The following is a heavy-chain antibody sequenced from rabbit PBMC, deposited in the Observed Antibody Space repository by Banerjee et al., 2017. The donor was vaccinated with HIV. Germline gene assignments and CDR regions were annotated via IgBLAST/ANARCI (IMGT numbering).Heavy chain of an antibody. CDR1: GFDFSASYW. V-gene: IGHV1S40*01. CDR3: TRDMTGYTDYGPL. CDR2: IVVGSSGST. D-gene: IGHD7-1*01. Sequence: QSLEESGGDLVKPGASLTPTCTASGFDFSASYWMSWVRQAPGKGPEWIACIVVGSSGSTYYASWAKGRFTISKTSSTTVTLQMTSLTAADTATYFCTRDMTGYTDYGPLWGPGTLVTVS. J-gene: IGHJ4*01.